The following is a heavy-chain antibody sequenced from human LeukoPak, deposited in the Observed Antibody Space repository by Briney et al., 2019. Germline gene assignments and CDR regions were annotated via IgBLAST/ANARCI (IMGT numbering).Heavy chain of an antibody. J-gene: IGHJ4*02. Sequence: ASVKVSCKASGYTLTSYYMHWVRQAPGQGLEWVGIINPSGGSTNYAQKFQGRVTMTRDTSTSTVYMELSSLRSEDTAVYYCARVLGLAPFDYWGQGTLVTVSS. CDR1: GYTLTSYY. V-gene: IGHV1-46*01. CDR3: ARVLGLAPFDY. CDR2: INPSGGST. D-gene: IGHD3-16*01.